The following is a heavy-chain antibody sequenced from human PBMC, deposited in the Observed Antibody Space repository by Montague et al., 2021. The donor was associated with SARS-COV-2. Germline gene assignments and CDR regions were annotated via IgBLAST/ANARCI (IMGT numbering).Heavy chain of an antibody. CDR2: IYYSGST. V-gene: IGHV4-31*03. CDR1: GGSISSGGYY. J-gene: IGHJ3*02. CDR3: ARVDNLVQGVLPAEDAFDI. Sequence: TLSLTCTVSGGSISSGGYYWSWIRQHPGKGLEWIGYIYYSGSTYYNPSLKSRVTISVDTSKNQFSLKLSSVTAAATAVYYCARVDNLVQGVLPAEDAFDIWGQGTMVTVSS. D-gene: IGHD3-10*01.